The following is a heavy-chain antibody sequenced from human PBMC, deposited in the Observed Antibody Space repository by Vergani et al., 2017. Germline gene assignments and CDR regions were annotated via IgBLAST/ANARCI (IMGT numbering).Heavy chain of an antibody. D-gene: IGHD3-9*01. CDR1: GGSISSYY. Sequence: QVQLQESGPGLVKPSETLSLTCTVSGGSISSYYWSWIRQPPGKGLECIGYIYYSGSTNYNPSLKSRVTMSVDTSNNQFSLKLRSVTAADTAVYYCAASDILTGYASDYWGQGTLVTVSS. CDR3: AASDILTGYASDY. J-gene: IGHJ4*02. V-gene: IGHV4-59*08. CDR2: IYYSGST.